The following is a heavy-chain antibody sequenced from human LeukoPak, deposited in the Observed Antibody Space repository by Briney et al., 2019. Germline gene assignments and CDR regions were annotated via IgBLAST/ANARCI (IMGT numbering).Heavy chain of an antibody. CDR2: MNPNSGNT. CDR3: ARGLSGYDYYYYYYMDV. CDR1: GYTFTSYD. D-gene: IGHD5-12*01. V-gene: IGHV1-8*01. Sequence: GASVKVSCKASGYTFTSYDINWVRQATGQGLEWMGWMNPNSGNTGYAQKFQGRVTMTRNTSISTAYMELSSLRSEDTAVYYCARGLSGYDYYYYYYMDVWGKGTMVTVSS. J-gene: IGHJ6*03.